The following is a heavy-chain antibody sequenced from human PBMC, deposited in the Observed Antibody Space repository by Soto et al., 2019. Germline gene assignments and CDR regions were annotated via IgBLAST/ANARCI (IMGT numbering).Heavy chain of an antibody. CDR3: AHTRNGYYEDFDY. D-gene: IGHD3-22*01. CDR2: IYWDDYK. CDR1: GFSLSTGLG. Sequence: QITLKESGPPLVKPTQTLTLTCAFSGFSLSTGLGVGWIRQPPGKALECLAVIYWDDYKRYSPSLSARLTITKDTSKNQVVLTMTNMDPADTATYYCAHTRNGYYEDFDYWGQGTLVTVSS. V-gene: IGHV2-5*02. J-gene: IGHJ4*02.